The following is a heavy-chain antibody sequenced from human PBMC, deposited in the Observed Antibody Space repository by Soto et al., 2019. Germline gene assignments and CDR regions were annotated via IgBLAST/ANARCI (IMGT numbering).Heavy chain of an antibody. V-gene: IGHV3-23*01. D-gene: IGHD2-15*01. J-gene: IGHJ6*03. CDR2: ISGSGGST. CDR1: GFTFSSYA. Sequence: GGSLRLSCAASGFTFSSYAMSWVRQAPGKGLEWVSAISGSGGSTYYADSVKGRFTISRYNSKNTLYLQMNSLRAEDTAVYYCAKDLEDIVVVVAATPDYYYYMDVWGQGTTVTVSS. CDR3: AKDLEDIVVVVAATPDYYYYMDV.